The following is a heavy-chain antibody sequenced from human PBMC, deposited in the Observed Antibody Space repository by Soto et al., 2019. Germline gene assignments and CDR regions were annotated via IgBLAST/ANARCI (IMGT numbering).Heavy chain of an antibody. Sequence: AGGSLRLSCAASGFKFDDYAMHWVRQVPGKGLEYVSGISWNSDALDYVDSVKGRFTISRDNSKNILYLEMTNLRVEDTAIYYCAKGAIQLWFTVDYLGQGTLVTVSS. J-gene: IGHJ4*02. CDR3: AKGAIQLWFTVDY. CDR1: GFKFDDYA. D-gene: IGHD5-18*01. CDR2: ISWNSDAL. V-gene: IGHV3-9*01.